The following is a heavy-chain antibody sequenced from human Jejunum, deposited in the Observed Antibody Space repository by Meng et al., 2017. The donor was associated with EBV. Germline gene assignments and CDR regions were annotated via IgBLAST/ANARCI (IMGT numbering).Heavy chain of an antibody. V-gene: IGHV4-39*07. CDR3: ARGQQWLIREDWFDP. D-gene: IGHD6-19*01. J-gene: IGHJ5*02. CDR2: IYYTGYT. Sequence: QLQLQEAGPGLVKPSEALSLTCTVSCGSISTATYYWAWIRQPPGKGLEWIGSIYYTGYTDYNPSLKSRVTMSVRTSTNQFSLKLTSVTAADTAMYYCARGQQWLIREDWFDPWGQGTLVTVSS. CDR1: CGSISTATYY.